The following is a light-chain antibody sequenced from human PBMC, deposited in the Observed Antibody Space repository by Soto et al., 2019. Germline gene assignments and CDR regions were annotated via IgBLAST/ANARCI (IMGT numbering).Light chain of an antibody. V-gene: IGKV3-20*01. Sequence: ELTQSPGTLSLSPGERATLSCRASQSFTSRSLAWYQQKPGLAPRLLISGASNRAAGIPDRFSGSGSGTDFTLTISRLEPEDFAVYYCQQYDSSPRTFGQGTKVDIK. CDR2: GAS. J-gene: IGKJ1*01. CDR1: QSFTSRS. CDR3: QQYDSSPRT.